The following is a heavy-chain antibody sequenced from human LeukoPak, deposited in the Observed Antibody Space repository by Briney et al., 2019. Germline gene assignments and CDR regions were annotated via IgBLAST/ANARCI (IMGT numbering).Heavy chain of an antibody. Sequence: PGGSLRLPCVASGFTFSSYNINWLRQAPGKGLEWVSSISSSGDYIYYADSVKGRFTIFRDNAKNSLYLQMNSLRAEDTAAYYCARNLKNYYDSNGYFDYWGQGTLVTVSS. D-gene: IGHD3-22*01. CDR1: GFTFSSYN. J-gene: IGHJ4*02. CDR3: ARNLKNYYDSNGYFDY. V-gene: IGHV3-21*01. CDR2: ISSSGDYI.